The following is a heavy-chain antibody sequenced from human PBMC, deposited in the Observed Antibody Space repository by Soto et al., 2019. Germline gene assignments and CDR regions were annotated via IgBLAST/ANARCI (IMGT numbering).Heavy chain of an antibody. CDR1: GFTFSSYG. Sequence: QVQLVESGGGVVQPGRSLRLSCAASGFTFSSYGMHWVRQAPGKGLEWVAVISYDGSNKYYADSVKGRFTISRDNSKNPLYLQMNSLRAEDTAVYYCAKAPDIVVVVAATGGWFDPWGQGTLVTVSS. CDR3: AKAPDIVVVVAATGGWFDP. J-gene: IGHJ5*02. CDR2: ISYDGSNK. V-gene: IGHV3-30*18. D-gene: IGHD2-15*01.